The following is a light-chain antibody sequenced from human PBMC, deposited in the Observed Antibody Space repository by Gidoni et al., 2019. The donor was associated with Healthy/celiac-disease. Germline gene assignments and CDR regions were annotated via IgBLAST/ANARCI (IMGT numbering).Light chain of an antibody. CDR2: GAS. CDR3: QQYGSSPNT. CDR1: QSVSSSY. Sequence: ELVLTQSPGTLSLSPGERATLSCRASQSVSSSYLAWYQQKPGQAPRLLIYGASSRATGIPDRFSGSGSGTDFTLTISRLDPEDFAVYYCQQYGSSPNTFGQGTKLEIK. V-gene: IGKV3-20*01. J-gene: IGKJ2*01.